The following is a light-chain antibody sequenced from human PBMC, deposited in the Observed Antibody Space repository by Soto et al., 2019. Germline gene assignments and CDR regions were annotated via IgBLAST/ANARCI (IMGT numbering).Light chain of an antibody. V-gene: IGLV2-14*03. CDR2: DVS. Sequence: QSALTQPASVSGSPGQSITISCTGSSSDVGQYNYVSWYKQHPGKAPKLIVFDVSNRPSGVSNRFSGSKSGNTASLTISGLQAEDEADYYCTSYTNSDSWVFGGGTQLTVL. J-gene: IGLJ3*02. CDR1: SSDVGQYNY. CDR3: TSYTNSDSWV.